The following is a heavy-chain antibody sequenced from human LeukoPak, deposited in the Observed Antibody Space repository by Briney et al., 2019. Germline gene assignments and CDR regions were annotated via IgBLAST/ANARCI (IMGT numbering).Heavy chain of an antibody. CDR1: GLTFSSYS. D-gene: IGHD3-16*01. J-gene: IGHJ4*02. Sequence: GGSLRLSCAASGLTFSSYSMNWVRQAPGKGLEWVSSISSSSSYIYYADSVKGRFTISRDNAKNSLYLQMNSLRAEDTAVYYCARDRARMGELFNWGQGTLVTVSS. CDR3: ARDRARMGELFN. CDR2: ISSSSSYI. V-gene: IGHV3-21*01.